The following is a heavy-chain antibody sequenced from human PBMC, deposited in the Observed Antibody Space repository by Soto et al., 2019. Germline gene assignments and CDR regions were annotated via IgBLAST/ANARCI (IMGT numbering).Heavy chain of an antibody. D-gene: IGHD6-6*01. CDR1: GYTFTSYG. CDR2: ISAYNGNT. CDR3: ARDGGAGYSSSSVCSDY. J-gene: IGHJ4*02. V-gene: IGHV1-18*01. Sequence: QVQLVQSGAEVKKPGASVKVSCKASGYTFTSYGISWVRQAPGQGLEWMGWISAYNGNTNYAQKLKGRVTMTTDTSTGTAYMELRGLRSDAPAVYFCARDGGAGYSSSSVCSDYWGQGTLVTVSS.